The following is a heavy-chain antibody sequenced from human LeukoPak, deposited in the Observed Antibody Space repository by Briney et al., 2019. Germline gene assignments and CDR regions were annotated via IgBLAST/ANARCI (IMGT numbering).Heavy chain of an antibody. D-gene: IGHD3-16*02. CDR1: GYTFTGYF. V-gene: IGHV1-2*02. Sequence: ASVTVSCKASGYTFTGYFIHWVRQAPGQGLEWMGWINPNSGATTYAQKFQGRVTMTRDTSITTVYMELSRLRSDDRAIYYCVRGWGYTSSLDYWGQGTLVTVSS. CDR3: VRGWGYTSSLDY. J-gene: IGHJ4*02. CDR2: INPNSGAT.